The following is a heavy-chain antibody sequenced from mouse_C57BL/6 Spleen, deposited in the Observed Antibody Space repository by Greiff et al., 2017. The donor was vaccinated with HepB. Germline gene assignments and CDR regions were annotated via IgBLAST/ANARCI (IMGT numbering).Heavy chain of an antibody. V-gene: IGHV1-76*01. Sequence: QVQLKQSGAELVRPGASVKLSCKASGYTFTDYYINWVKQRPGQGLEWIARIYPGSGNTYYNEKFKGKATLTAEKSSSTAYMQLSSLTSEDSAVYFCAREKDYDYSYAMDYWGQGTSVTVSS. CDR2: IYPGSGNT. CDR1: GYTFTDYY. CDR3: AREKDYDYSYAMDY. D-gene: IGHD2-4*01. J-gene: IGHJ4*01.